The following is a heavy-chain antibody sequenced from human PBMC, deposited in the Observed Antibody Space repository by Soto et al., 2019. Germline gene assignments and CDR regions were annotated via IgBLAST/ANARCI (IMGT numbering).Heavy chain of an antibody. Sequence: TLSLTCTVSGGSISSYYWSWIRQLPGKGLEWIGYIYYSGSTNYNPSLKSRVTISVDTSKNQFSLKLSSVTAADTAVYYCARAQRGNSFHYWGQGTLVTVSS. J-gene: IGHJ4*02. D-gene: IGHD2-21*02. CDR3: ARAQRGNSFHY. V-gene: IGHV4-59*12. CDR1: GGSISSYY. CDR2: IYYSGST.